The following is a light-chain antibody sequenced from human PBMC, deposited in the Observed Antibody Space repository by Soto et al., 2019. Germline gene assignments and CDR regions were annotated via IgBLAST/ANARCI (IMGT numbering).Light chain of an antibody. CDR3: QQYGSSPIT. V-gene: IGKV3-20*01. CDR2: DAS. Sequence: EIVLTQSPATLSLSPGERATLCCRASQSVSSYLAWYQQKPGQAPRLLIYDASNRATGIPARFSGSGSGTDFTLTTSRLEPEDFAVYYCQQYGSSPITFGQGTRLEIK. J-gene: IGKJ5*01. CDR1: QSVSSY.